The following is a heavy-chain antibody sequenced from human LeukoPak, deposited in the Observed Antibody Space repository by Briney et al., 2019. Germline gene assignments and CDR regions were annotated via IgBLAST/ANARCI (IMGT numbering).Heavy chain of an antibody. D-gene: IGHD3-22*01. V-gene: IGHV4-59*01. CDR1: XGSXXXXY. CDR2: IYYSGST. Sequence: XTXTXXXGSXXXXYWSWIRQPPGKGLEWIGYIYYSGSTNYNPSLKSRVTISVDTSKNQFSLKLSSVTAADTAVYYCARGRDSSGYYADYWGQGTLVAVSS. CDR3: ARGRDSSGYYADY. J-gene: IGHJ4*02.